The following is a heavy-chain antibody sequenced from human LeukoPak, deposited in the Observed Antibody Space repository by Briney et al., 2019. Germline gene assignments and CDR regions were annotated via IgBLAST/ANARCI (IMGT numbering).Heavy chain of an antibody. Sequence: SETLSLTCTDSGGSIKYSCWSWIPQPAGGGLGWIWDFYTGWNTYYNPSLISRGTMSVDTSKNQFSLEVASVIAADTAVYYCARLKAEGGLDCWGQGTLVTVSS. D-gene: IGHD3-16*01. CDR2: FYTGWNT. CDR3: ARLKAEGGLDC. J-gene: IGHJ4*02. V-gene: IGHV4-4*07. CDR1: GGSIKYSC.